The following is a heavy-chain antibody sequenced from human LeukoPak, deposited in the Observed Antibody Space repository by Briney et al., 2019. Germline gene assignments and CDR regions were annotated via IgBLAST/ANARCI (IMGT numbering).Heavy chain of an antibody. D-gene: IGHD3-3*01. CDR3: ARGSPQLRFLEWLPRPGGFDY. CDR1: GGSFSGYY. J-gene: IGHJ4*02. Sequence: SETLSLTCAVYGGSFSGYYWSWIRQPPGKGLEWLGEINHSGSTNYNPSLKSRVTISVDTSKNQFSLKLSSVTAADTAVYYCARGSPQLRFLEWLPRPGGFDYWGQGTLVTVSS. V-gene: IGHV4-34*01. CDR2: INHSGST.